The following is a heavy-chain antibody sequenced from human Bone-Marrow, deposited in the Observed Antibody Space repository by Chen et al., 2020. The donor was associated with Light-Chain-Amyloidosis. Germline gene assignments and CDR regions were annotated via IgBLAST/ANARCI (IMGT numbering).Heavy chain of an antibody. V-gene: IGHV1-69*01. CDR2: IIPILGTA. D-gene: IGHD1-26*01. Sequence: QVQLVQSGAEVKKPGSSVKVSCKASGGTFISYAISWVRQAPGQGLEWMGGIIPILGTANYAQKCQGRVTITADESTSTAYMELSSLRSEDTAVYYCARPDLGIVGATMAYYYGMDVWGQGTTVTVSS. J-gene: IGHJ6*02. CDR3: ARPDLGIVGATMAYYYGMDV. CDR1: GGTFISYA.